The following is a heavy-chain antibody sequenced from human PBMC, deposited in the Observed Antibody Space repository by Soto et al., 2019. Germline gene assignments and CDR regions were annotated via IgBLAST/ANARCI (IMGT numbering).Heavy chain of an antibody. CDR2: IYYSGST. J-gene: IGHJ4*02. Sequence: SETLFLTCTVSGSSISTYLWSWSRQPPRKGLEWIGYIYYSGSTNYNPSLKSRVTISVDTSKNQFSLKLTSVTAADTAVYYCARSRGSTRSFDYWGQGTLVTVSS. CDR3: ARSRGSTRSFDY. D-gene: IGHD2-15*01. V-gene: IGHV4-59*01. CDR1: GSSISTYL.